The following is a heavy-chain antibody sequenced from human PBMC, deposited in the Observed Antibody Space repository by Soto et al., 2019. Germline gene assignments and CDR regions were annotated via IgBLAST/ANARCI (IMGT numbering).Heavy chain of an antibody. J-gene: IGHJ4*02. CDR1: GFTFSSYV. Sequence: VGSLRLSCAASGFTFSSYVIHWVRQAPGKGLEYVSSISPNGGDTYYGNSVKGRFTISRDNSKNTLYLQMGSLRAEDMAVYYCARAFCIGGTCPVKRLDYWGQGTLVTVSS. CDR2: ISPNGGDT. CDR3: ARAFCIGGTCPVKRLDY. V-gene: IGHV3-64*01. D-gene: IGHD2-15*01.